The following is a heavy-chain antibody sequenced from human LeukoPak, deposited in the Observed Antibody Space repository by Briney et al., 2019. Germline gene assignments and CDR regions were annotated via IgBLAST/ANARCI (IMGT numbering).Heavy chain of an antibody. CDR1: GGSTSSFY. CDR3: ARLTGTYLDY. CDR2: IYYSGNT. Sequence: PSETLCLTWTFSGGSTSSFYLSSIRQPPGKGLEWIGYIYYSGNTNYNPSFKSRVTISVGTSKNQFSLKLSSVTAADTAVYYCARLTGTYLDYWGQGTLVTVSS. J-gene: IGHJ4*02. V-gene: IGHV4-59*01. D-gene: IGHD1/OR15-1a*01.